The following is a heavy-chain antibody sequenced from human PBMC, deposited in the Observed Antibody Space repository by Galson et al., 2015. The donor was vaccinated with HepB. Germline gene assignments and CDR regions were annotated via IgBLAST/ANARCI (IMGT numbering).Heavy chain of an antibody. V-gene: IGHV1-18*01. CDR1: GSTFTSYA. CDR3: ARDLSYGYFDY. J-gene: IGHJ4*02. D-gene: IGHD5-18*01. Sequence: SVTVSCKASGSTFTSYAFSWVRQAPGQGLEWMGWISAYNGNTNYAQKLQGRVTMTTDTSTSTAYMELRTLRSDDTAVYYCARDLSYGYFDYWGQGTLVTVSS. CDR2: ISAYNGNT.